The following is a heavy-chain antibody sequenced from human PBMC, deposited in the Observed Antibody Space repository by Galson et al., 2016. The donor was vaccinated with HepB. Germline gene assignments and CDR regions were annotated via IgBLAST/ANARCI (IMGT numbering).Heavy chain of an antibody. CDR1: GFTFSSYA. CDR3: ARFGGSLGMDV. CDR2: ISSNGGST. V-gene: IGHV3-64D*09. D-gene: IGHD2-15*01. Sequence: LRLSCAASGFTFSSYAMHWARQAPGKGLEYVSAISSNGGSTYYADSVKGRFTISRDNSKNTLYLQMSSLRAEDTAVYYCARFGGSLGMDVWGQGTMVTVSS. J-gene: IGHJ3*01.